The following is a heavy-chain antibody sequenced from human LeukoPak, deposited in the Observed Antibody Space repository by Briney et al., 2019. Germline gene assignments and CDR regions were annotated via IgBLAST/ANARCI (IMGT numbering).Heavy chain of an antibody. CDR2: IYYSGST. CDR3: ARVTGYDWESSYDY. CDR1: GYSISSRYY. J-gene: IGHJ4*02. Sequence: SETLSLTCTVSGYSISSRYYWGWIRQPPGKGLEWIGYIYYSGSTNYNPSLKSRVTISVDTSKNQFSLKLSSVTAADTAVYYCARVTGYDWESSYDYWGQGTLVTVSS. V-gene: IGHV4-61*01. D-gene: IGHD5-12*01.